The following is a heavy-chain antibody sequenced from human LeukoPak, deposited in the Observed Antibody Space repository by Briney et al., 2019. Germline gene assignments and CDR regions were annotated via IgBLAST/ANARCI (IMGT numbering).Heavy chain of an antibody. CDR2: VYYSGST. J-gene: IGHJ4*02. CDR3: ARDPVPATGGFDY. Sequence: SETLSLTCTVSGVSISSSTYYWGWIRQPPGKGLEWIGSVYYSGSTYYNPSLKSRVTISVDTSKNQFSLKLSSVTAADTAVYYCARDPVPATGGFDYWGQGTLVTVSS. V-gene: IGHV4-39*07. CDR1: GVSISSSTYY. D-gene: IGHD2-2*01.